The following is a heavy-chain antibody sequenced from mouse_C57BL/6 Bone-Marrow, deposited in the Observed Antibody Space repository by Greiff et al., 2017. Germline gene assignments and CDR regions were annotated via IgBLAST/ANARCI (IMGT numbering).Heavy chain of an antibody. CDR1: GYTFTSYG. Sequence: VKLMESGAELARPGASVKLSCKASGYTFTSYGISWVKQRTGQGLEWIGEIYPRSGNTYYNEKFKGKATLTADKSSSTAYMELRSLTSEDSAVYFCPTGPYAMDYWGQGTSVTVSS. J-gene: IGHJ4*01. D-gene: IGHD4-1*01. CDR3: PTGPYAMDY. V-gene: IGHV1-81*01. CDR2: IYPRSGNT.